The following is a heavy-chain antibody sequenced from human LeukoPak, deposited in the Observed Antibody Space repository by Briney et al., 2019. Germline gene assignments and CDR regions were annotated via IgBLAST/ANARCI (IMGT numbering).Heavy chain of an antibody. CDR2: INHSGST. CDR1: GGSISSSSYY. Sequence: PSETLSLTCTVSGGSISSSSYYWGWIRQPPGKGLEWIGEINHSGSTNYNPSLKSRVTISVDTSKNQFSLKLGSVTAADTAVYYCARGVRSRITMVRGVSSFGYWGQGTLVTVSS. J-gene: IGHJ4*02. D-gene: IGHD3-10*01. CDR3: ARGVRSRITMVRGVSSFGY. V-gene: IGHV4-39*07.